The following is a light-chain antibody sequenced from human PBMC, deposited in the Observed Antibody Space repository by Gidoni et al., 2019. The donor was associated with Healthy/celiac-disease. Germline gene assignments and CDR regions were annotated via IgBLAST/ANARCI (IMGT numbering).Light chain of an antibody. J-gene: IGKJ4*01. V-gene: IGKV1-8*01. CDR1: QGISSY. CDR2: AAS. Sequence: AIRMTQSPSSFSASTGDRVTITCRASQGISSYLAWYQQKPGKAPKLLIYAASTLQSGVPSRFSGSGSGTDLTLTISCLQSEDFATYYCQQYYSYPLGFGGGTKVEIK. CDR3: QQYYSYPLG.